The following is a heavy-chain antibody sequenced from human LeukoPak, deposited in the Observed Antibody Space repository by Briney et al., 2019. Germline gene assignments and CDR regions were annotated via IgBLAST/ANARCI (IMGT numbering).Heavy chain of an antibody. CDR2: MYYSGST. V-gene: IGHV4-59*01. CDR1: GGSISSYY. CDR3: ASLSEYCSAGSCYLGWFDP. Sequence: SETLSLTCNVSGGSISSYYWSWIRQPPGKGVEWIGYMYYSGSTNYNPSLKSRVTMSVDTSKNQFSLKLNSVTAADTAVYYCASLSEYCSAGSCYLGWFDPWGQGTLVTVSS. D-gene: IGHD2-15*01. J-gene: IGHJ5*02.